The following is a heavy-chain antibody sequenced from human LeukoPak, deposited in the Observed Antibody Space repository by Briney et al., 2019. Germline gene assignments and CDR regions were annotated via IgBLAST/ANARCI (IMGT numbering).Heavy chain of an antibody. CDR2: MYYSGST. Sequence: PSETLSLTCTVSGGSISSSGYYWGWIRQPPGKGLEWIGSMYYSGSTCYNPSLKSRLTISVDTTKNQSSLKLSSVTAADTAVYYCARLKGIAARRGGWFDPWGQGTLVTVSS. J-gene: IGHJ5*02. D-gene: IGHD6-6*01. V-gene: IGHV4-39*01. CDR3: ARLKGIAARRGGWFDP. CDR1: GGSISSSGYY.